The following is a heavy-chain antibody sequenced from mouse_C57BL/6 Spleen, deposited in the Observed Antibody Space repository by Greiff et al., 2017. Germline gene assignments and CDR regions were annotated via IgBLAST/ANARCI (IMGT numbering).Heavy chain of an antibody. CDR1: GYTFTSYW. J-gene: IGHJ2*01. D-gene: IGHD1-1*01. V-gene: IGHV1-64*01. Sequence: QVQLLQPGAELVKPGASVKLSCKASGYTFTSYWMHWVKQRPGQGLEWIGLIHPNSGSTNYNEKFKGKATLTVDKSSSTAYMQLSSLTSEDSAVYYCARYGDDGYFDYWGQGTTLTVAA. CDR2: IHPNSGST. CDR3: ARYGDDGYFDY.